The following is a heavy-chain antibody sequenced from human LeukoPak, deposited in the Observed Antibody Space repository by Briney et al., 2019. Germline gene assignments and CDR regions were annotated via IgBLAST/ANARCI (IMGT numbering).Heavy chain of an antibody. V-gene: IGHV4-59*01. CDR2: IYYSGST. J-gene: IGHJ4*02. Sequence: SQTLSLTCTVSGGAISSYYWSWIRQPPGQGLEWIGYIYYSGSTNYNPSLKRRVTISVDTSKNQFSLKLSSVTAADTAMYYCARVSGYDWESFYDYWGQGSLVTVSS. CDR1: GGAISSYY. D-gene: IGHD5-12*01. CDR3: ARVSGYDWESFYDY.